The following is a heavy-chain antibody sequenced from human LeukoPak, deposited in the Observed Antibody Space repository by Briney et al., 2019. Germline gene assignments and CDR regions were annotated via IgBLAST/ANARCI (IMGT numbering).Heavy chain of an antibody. V-gene: IGHV1-46*01. CDR2: INPSGGST. CDR3: ARDSCSGGSCYYYFDC. J-gene: IGHJ4*02. D-gene: IGHD2-15*01. CDR1: GYTFTSYY. Sequence: ASVKVSCKASGYTFTSYYMHWVRQAPGQGLEWVGIINPSGGSTSYAQKFQGRVTMTRDTSTSTVYMELSSLRSEDTAVYYCARDSCSGGSCYYYFDCWGQGTLVTVSS.